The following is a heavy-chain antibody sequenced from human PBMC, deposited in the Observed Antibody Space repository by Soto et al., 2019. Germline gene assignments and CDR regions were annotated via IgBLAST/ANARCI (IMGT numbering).Heavy chain of an antibody. CDR1: GGSFSAYY. J-gene: IGHJ4*02. CDR3: ARGRIRESSYGYAY. D-gene: IGHD5-18*01. Sequence: PSETLSLTCAGYGGSFSAYYWSWIRQPPGKGLEWIGEINHSGSTNYNPSLKSRVTISVDTSKNQFSLKLSSVTAADTAVYYCARGRIRESSYGYAYSGQGTLVTVSS. CDR2: INHSGST. V-gene: IGHV4-34*01.